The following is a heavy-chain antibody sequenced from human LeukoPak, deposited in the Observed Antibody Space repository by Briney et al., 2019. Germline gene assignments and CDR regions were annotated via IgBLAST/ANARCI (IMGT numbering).Heavy chain of an antibody. Sequence: GGPLRLSCTPSGFTFSIYWMSWVRQAPGKGLEGVSAIYSGGSTYYADSVKGRFTISRDNSENTLYLRMNSLRAEDTAVYYCARETTGFDSWGQGTLVTVSS. CDR2: IYSGGST. CDR1: GFTFSIYW. D-gene: IGHD1-7*01. J-gene: IGHJ5*01. V-gene: IGHV3-66*01. CDR3: ARETTGFDS.